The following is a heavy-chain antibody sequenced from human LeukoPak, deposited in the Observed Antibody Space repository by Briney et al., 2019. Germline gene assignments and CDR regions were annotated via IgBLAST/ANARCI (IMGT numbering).Heavy chain of an antibody. CDR1: GGSLSSYY. CDR2: IDYSGST. V-gene: IGHV4-59*08. CDR3: ARLEVGATFDL. Sequence: PSETLPLTCTVSGGSLSSYYWDWLRQPPGKGLEGIGFIDYSGSTNYSPSLNSRVTISVDTSKNNFSLKLGSVTAAETAVYYCARLEVGATFDLWGQGALVTVSS. D-gene: IGHD1-26*01. J-gene: IGHJ5*02.